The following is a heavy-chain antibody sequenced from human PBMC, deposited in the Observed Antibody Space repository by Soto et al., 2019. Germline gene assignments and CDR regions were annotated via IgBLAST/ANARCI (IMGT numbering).Heavy chain of an antibody. J-gene: IGHJ4*02. V-gene: IGHV3-21*01. Sequence: GGSLRPSCAASGFTFSSYSMNWVRQAPGKGLEWVSSISSSSSYIFYADSVKGRFTISRDNAKNSLYLQMNSLRAEDTAVYYCVRDRYSSSCHDYWGQGTLVTVSS. CDR3: VRDRYSSSCHDY. CDR2: ISSSSSYI. D-gene: IGHD6-13*01. CDR1: GFTFSSYS.